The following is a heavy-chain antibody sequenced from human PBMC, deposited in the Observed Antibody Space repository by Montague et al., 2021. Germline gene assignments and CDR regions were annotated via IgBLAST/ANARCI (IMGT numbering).Heavy chain of an antibody. CDR3: AKEEEYCSGDSCYIDY. J-gene: IGHJ4*02. CDR2: ISGSGGST. Sequence: SLRLSCAASGFTFSSYAMSWVRQAPGKGLEWVSAISGSGGSTYYADSVKGRFTISRDNSKNTLYLQMSSLRAEDTAVYSCAKEEEYCSGDSCYIDYWGQGTLVTVSS. CDR1: GFTFSSYA. D-gene: IGHD2-15*01. V-gene: IGHV3-23*01.